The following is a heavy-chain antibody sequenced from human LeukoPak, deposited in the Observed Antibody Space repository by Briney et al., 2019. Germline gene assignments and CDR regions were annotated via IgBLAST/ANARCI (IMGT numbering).Heavy chain of an antibody. V-gene: IGHV3-23*01. D-gene: IGHD2-21*02. CDR3: TSWGDTTAEYFQR. CDR1: GFPFSSYT. Sequence: GGSLRLSCVASGFPFSSYTLSWVRQAPGKGLEWVSAISGSSPATYYSGSVKGRFTISRDNSKDTLYLQMNSLRVEDTAVYYCTSWGDTTAEYFQRWGQGTLVTVSS. CDR2: ISGSSPAT. J-gene: IGHJ1*01.